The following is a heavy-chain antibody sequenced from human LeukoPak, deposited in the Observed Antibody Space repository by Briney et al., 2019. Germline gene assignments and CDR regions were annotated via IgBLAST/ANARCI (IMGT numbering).Heavy chain of an antibody. V-gene: IGHV3-43D*04. J-gene: IGHJ4*02. Sequence: GGSLRLSCAASVFSFDEYAMHWVPQPPGKGLEWVSLISWEGGSRYYPDSVKGRFTISRDNSKNSLYLQMNSLRADDTALYYCAKTSIRWLHTYYFDYWGRGTLVSVSS. CDR3: AKTSIRWLHTYYFDY. CDR2: ISWEGGSR. D-gene: IGHD5-24*01. CDR1: VFSFDEYA.